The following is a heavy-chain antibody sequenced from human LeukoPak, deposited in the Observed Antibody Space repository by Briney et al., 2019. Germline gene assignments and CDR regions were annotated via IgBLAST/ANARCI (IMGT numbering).Heavy chain of an antibody. CDR3: AKDADISVELVVITSFDS. V-gene: IGHV3-30*02. CDR2: IWYDGSNK. D-gene: IGHD3-22*01. J-gene: IGHJ4*02. CDR1: GFTFSSYG. Sequence: GGSLRLSCAASGFTFSSYGMHWVRQAPGKGLEWVAFIWYDGSNKYYADSVKGRFTISRDNSKNTLYLQMNSLRAEDTALYYCAKDADISVELVVITSFDSWGQGTLVTVSS.